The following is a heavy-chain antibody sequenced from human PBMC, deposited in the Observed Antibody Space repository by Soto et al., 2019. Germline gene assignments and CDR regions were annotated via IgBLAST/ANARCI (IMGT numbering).Heavy chain of an antibody. J-gene: IGHJ5*02. CDR3: ARDLSPTRAGVWFDP. D-gene: IGHD6-13*01. Sequence: ASVKVSCQASGYTFTSYAMHWGRQAPGQRLEWMGWINAGNGNTKYSQKFQGRVTITRDTSASTAYMELSSLRSEDTAVYYCARDLSPTRAGVWFDPWGQGTLVTV. V-gene: IGHV1-3*01. CDR2: INAGNGNT. CDR1: GYTFTSYA.